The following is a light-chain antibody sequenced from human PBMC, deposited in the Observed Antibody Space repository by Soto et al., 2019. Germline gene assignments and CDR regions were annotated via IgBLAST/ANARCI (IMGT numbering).Light chain of an antibody. Sequence: QSALTQRPSVSGSPGQSVTISCTGTSSDIGRYNRVSWYQQPPGAAPKLIIYEVNNRPSGVPDRFSGSKSGNTASLTISGLQAEDEADYFCSSYTISSTLIFGGGTKVTVL. CDR2: EVN. V-gene: IGLV2-18*02. CDR3: SSYTISSTLI. CDR1: SSDIGRYNR. J-gene: IGLJ2*01.